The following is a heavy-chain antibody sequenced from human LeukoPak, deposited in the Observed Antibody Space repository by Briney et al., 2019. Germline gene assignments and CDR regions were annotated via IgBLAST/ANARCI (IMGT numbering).Heavy chain of an antibody. CDR3: ARESSSGWYWFDP. D-gene: IGHD6-19*01. Sequence: PSETLSLTCTVSGGSISSSSHYWGWIRQPPGKGLEWIASIYYSGSTYYNPSLKSRVTISVDTSKNQFSLKLSSVTAADTAVYYCARESSSGWYWFDPWGQGTLVTVSS. J-gene: IGHJ5*02. CDR1: GGSISSSSHY. V-gene: IGHV4-39*02. CDR2: IYYSGST.